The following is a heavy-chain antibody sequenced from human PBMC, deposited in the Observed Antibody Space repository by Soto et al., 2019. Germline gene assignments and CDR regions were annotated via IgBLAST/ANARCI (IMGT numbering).Heavy chain of an antibody. CDR2: ISAYNGHT. D-gene: IGHD3-16*01. CDR3: VRGDGVYFDH. J-gene: IGHJ4*02. Sequence: QVQLVQSGVDVKKPGASVKVSCKAMGYTFTNYGLSWVRQAPGEGLEWMGWISAYNGHTKYAQKVQARLTLTTDTSASTAYWALGSLRSDDTAVYYCVRGDGVYFDHWGQGTLVLVSS. V-gene: IGHV1-18*01. CDR1: GYTFTNYG.